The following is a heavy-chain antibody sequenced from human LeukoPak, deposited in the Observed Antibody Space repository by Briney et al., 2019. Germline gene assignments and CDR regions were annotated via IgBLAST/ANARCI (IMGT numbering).Heavy chain of an antibody. CDR3: AGGYNYIVY. Sequence: ASMKVSCKSSGFTFTDYYIHWVRQAPGQGLEWMGWINPNSGATTYAQKFQSGVTMTRDTSISTAYMELSRLRSDDTAVYYCAGGYNYIVYWGRGTLVTVSS. CDR1: GFTFTDYY. J-gene: IGHJ4*02. CDR2: INPNSGAT. D-gene: IGHD5-18*01. V-gene: IGHV1-2*02.